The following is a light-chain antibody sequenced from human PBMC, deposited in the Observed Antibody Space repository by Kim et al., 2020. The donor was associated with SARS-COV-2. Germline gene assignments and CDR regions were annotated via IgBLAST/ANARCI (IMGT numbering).Light chain of an antibody. V-gene: IGLV3-19*01. CDR3: NSRDSNDNVV. CDR2: GKN. Sequence: VALGQTVRITCQGDSLRSDYATWYQQKPGQAPILVIYGKNNRPSGIPDRFSGSSSGNTASLTITGAQAEDEADYYCNSRDSNDNVVFGGGTSLTVL. J-gene: IGLJ2*01. CDR1: SLRSDY.